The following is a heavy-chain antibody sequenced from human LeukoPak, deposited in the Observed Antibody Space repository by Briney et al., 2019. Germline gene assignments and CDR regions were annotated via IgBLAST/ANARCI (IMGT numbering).Heavy chain of an antibody. CDR3: ASGRGADCSGGSCYFDY. CDR2: ISAYNGNT. V-gene: IGHV1-18*01. CDR1: GYTFTSYG. D-gene: IGHD2-15*01. J-gene: IGHJ4*02. Sequence: ASVKVSCKASGYTFTSYGISWVRQAPGQGLEWMGWISAYNGNTNYAQKLQGRVTMTTDTSTSTAYMELRSLRSDDTAVYYCASGRGADCSGGSCYFDYWGQGTLVTVSS.